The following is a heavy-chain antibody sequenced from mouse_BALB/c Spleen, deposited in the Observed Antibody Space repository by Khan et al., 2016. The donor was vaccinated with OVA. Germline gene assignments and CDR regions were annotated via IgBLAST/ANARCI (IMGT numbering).Heavy chain of an antibody. V-gene: IGHV14-3*02. Sequence: VQLQQSGAELVKPGASVKLSCTASGFNIRENYIHWVKQRAEQGLEWIGRIAPAHGNVKYYPKFPGQAINKAEKSSNTAYPQVSSLTSEDSAVDYCAHPSYDPRYFDGWGAGTTVTVSS. D-gene: IGHD2-3*01. CDR3: AHPSYDPRYFDG. CDR1: GFNIRENY. J-gene: IGHJ1*01. CDR2: IAPAHGNV.